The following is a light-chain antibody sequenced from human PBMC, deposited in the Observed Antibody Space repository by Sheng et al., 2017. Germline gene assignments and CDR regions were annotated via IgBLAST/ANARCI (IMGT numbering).Light chain of an antibody. CDR1: GSDLGSSRD. V-gene: IGLV2-14*03. CDR3: SSYTSSSTPYV. CDR2: DVY. Sequence: HSAMTQPASVSGSPRQSITISCIGTGSDLGSSRDVSWYQHHPGKAPKLIIYDVYLRPSGVSSRFSGSKSGNTASLTISGLQTEDEADYYCSSYTSSSTPYVFGTGTKVTVL. J-gene: IGLJ1*01.